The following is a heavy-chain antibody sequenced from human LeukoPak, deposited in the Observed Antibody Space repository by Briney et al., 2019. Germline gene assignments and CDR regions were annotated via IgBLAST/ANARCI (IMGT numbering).Heavy chain of an antibody. V-gene: IGHV3-11*01. CDR3: ASSDYYDSSGYAW. Sequence: GGSLRLSCAASGFTFSDYYMSWIRQAPGKGLEWVSYISSSGSTIYYADSVKGRFTISRDNAKNSLYLQTNSLRAEDTAVYYCASSDYYDSSGYAWWGQGTLVTVSS. D-gene: IGHD3-22*01. J-gene: IGHJ4*02. CDR1: GFTFSDYY. CDR2: ISSSGSTI.